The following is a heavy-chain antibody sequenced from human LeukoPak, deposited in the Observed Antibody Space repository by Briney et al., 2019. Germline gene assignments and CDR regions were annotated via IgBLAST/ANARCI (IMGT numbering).Heavy chain of an antibody. V-gene: IGHV3-23*01. CDR1: GFTFSDYA. J-gene: IGHJ3*02. D-gene: IGHD3-22*01. CDR2: ISGRGSST. Sequence: GGSLRLSCAASGFTFSDYAMTWVRQAPGKGLEWVSSISGRGSSTYSADSVKGRFTISRDNSNNTLYLQMNSLRAEDTALYYCAKAKITLIVVANPNSGALDIWGQGPMVTVST. CDR3: AKAKITLIVVANPNSGALDI.